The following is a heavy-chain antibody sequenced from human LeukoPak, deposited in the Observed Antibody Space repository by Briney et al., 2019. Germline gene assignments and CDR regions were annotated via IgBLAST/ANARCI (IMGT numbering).Heavy chain of an antibody. CDR2: INPSGGST. Sequence: ASVKVSCKASGYTFTSYYMHWVRQAPGQGLEWMGIINPSGGSTSYAQKFQGRVTMTRDTSTSTVYMELSSLRSEDTAVYYCAGERVTIFGVVEYYYYYGMDVWGQGTTVTVSS. CDR1: GYTFTSYY. J-gene: IGHJ6*02. V-gene: IGHV1-46*01. D-gene: IGHD3-3*01. CDR3: AGERVTIFGVVEYYYYYGMDV.